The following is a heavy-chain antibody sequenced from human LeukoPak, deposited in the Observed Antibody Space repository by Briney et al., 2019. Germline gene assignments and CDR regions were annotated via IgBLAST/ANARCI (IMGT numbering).Heavy chain of an antibody. CDR3: ARDTRTTGFDY. Sequence: ASVKVSCKASGYTFTNYGISWVRQAPGQGLEWMGIINPSGGSTSYAQKFQGRVTITADKSTSTAYMELSSLRSEDTAVYYCARDTRTTGFDYWGQGTLVTVSS. CDR2: INPSGGST. V-gene: IGHV1-46*01. J-gene: IGHJ4*02. D-gene: IGHD1-1*01. CDR1: GYTFTNYG.